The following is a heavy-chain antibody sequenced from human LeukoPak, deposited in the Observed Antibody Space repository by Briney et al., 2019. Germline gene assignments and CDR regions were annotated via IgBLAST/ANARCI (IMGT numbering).Heavy chain of an antibody. V-gene: IGHV1-18*01. CDR1: GYSFATYG. CDR3: AREGD. J-gene: IGHJ1*01. CDR2: ISPYDGNT. Sequence: ASVKVSCKASGYSFATYGIIWVRQAPGQGLEWMGWISPYDGNTKYSQKFQGRVTLTTETSTTTAYMELRNLRSDDTAVYYCAREGDWGQGTLVTVSS.